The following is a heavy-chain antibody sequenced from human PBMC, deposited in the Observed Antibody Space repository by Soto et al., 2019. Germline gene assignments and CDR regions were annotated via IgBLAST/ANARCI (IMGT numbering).Heavy chain of an antibody. J-gene: IGHJ6*02. CDR1: GGTFGNFT. CDR2: IIPLFQTA. V-gene: IGHV1-69*01. Sequence: QVQLVQSGAEVKKPGSSVKVSCKASGGTFGNFTISWVRQAPGQGLEWMGGIIPLFQTANYALKFQGRVKITADESTTTAYMELNSLKSEDTAVYYCARWSHGTPLSYSGMAVWAKGLRSSSP. CDR3: ARWSHGTPLSYSGMAV.